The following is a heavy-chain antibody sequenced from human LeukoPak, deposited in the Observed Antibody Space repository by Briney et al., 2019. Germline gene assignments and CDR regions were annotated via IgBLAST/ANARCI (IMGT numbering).Heavy chain of an antibody. D-gene: IGHD3-10*02. CDR2: ISAYNGNT. J-gene: IGHJ3*02. CDR1: GYTFTSYG. Sequence: ASVKVSCKASGYTFTSYGISWVRQAPGQGLEWMGWISAYNGNTNYAQKLQGRVTMTRDTSTSTVYMEMSSLRSEDTAVYYCARDLFWGQDDVFDIRGQGTMVTVSS. CDR3: ARDLFWGQDDVFDI. V-gene: IGHV1-18*01.